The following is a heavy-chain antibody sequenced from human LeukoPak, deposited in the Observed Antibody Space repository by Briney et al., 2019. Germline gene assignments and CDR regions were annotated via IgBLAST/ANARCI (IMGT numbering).Heavy chain of an antibody. D-gene: IGHD6-13*01. CDR2: IYSGGNT. V-gene: IGHV3-53*01. J-gene: IGHJ4*02. Sequence: GLEWVSVIYSGGNTYYTDSVKGRFTISRDNSKNTLYLQMNTLRDEDTAVYYCARGPRYSFYWGQGTLVSVSS. CDR3: ARGPRYSFY.